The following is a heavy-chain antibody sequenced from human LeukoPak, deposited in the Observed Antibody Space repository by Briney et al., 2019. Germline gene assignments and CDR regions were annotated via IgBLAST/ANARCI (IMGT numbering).Heavy chain of an antibody. CDR3: ARDLGRYSSGWEPFDY. J-gene: IGHJ4*02. CDR1: RFTFSSDS. Sequence: PGRCLRPSCAASRFTFSSDSMNWVRQAPGKGLEWVSSISSSSSYIYYADSVKGRFTISRDNTKNSLYLQMNGLRAEDTAVYYCARDLGRYSSGWEPFDYWGQGTLVTVSS. D-gene: IGHD6-19*01. CDR2: ISSSSSYI. V-gene: IGHV3-21*01.